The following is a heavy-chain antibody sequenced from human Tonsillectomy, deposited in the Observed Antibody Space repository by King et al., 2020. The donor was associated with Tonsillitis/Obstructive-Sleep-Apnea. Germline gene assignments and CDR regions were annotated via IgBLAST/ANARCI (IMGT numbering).Heavy chain of an antibody. V-gene: IGHV1-46*01. J-gene: IGHJ4*02. CDR1: GYTFTRYY. Sequence: QLVQSGAEVMTPGASVNVSCKASGYTFTRYYIHWVRQARGQGLEWMGIINPSSGIATYAQKFQGRLTMTSDTSASTIYLELSSLRSEDTAVYFCARHDVVGRYIDSWGQGTLVTVSS. CDR3: ARHDVVGRYIDS. CDR2: INPSSGIA. D-gene: IGHD2-21*01.